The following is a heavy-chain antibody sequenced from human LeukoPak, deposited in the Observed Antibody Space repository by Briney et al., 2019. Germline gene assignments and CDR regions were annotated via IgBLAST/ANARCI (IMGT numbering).Heavy chain of an antibody. J-gene: IGHJ4*02. CDR3: ARGHSYYDFWSGYSDY. D-gene: IGHD3-3*01. Sequence: SETLSLTCAVYGGSFSGYYWSWIRQPPGKGLEWIGEINHSGSTNYNPSLKSRVTISVDTSKNRFSLKLSSVTAADTAVYYCARGHSYYDFWSGYSDYWGQGTLVTVSS. V-gene: IGHV4-34*01. CDR1: GGSFSGYY. CDR2: INHSGST.